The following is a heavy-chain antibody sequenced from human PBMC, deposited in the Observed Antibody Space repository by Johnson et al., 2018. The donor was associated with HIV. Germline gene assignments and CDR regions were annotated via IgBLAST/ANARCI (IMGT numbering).Heavy chain of an antibody. D-gene: IGHD6-13*01. V-gene: IGHV3-9*01. CDR2: ISWNSGSI. Sequence: VQLVESGGGLVKPGGSLRLSCAASGFTFDDYAMHWVRQAPGKGLEWVSGISWNSGSIGYADSVKGRFTISRDNAKNSLYLQMNSLRAEDTAVYYCTTYSIIHAFDIWGQGTMVTVSS. CDR3: TTYSIIHAFDI. CDR1: GFTFDDYA. J-gene: IGHJ3*02.